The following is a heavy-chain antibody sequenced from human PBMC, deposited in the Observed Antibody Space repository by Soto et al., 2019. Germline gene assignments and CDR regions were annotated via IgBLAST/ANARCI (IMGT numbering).Heavy chain of an antibody. V-gene: IGHV3-53*05. CDR3: GHRSRSYDFSGTDS. CDR1: GFTVSRNY. Sequence: PGGSLRLSCAASGFTVSRNYMSWVRQAPGKGLEWVSVIYSGDKRYSPSLRSRLTITSDTSTNQVVLTMTNMDPVDTATYYCGHRSRSYDFSGTDSWGQGTLVTVSS. J-gene: IGHJ4*02. CDR2: IYSGDKR. D-gene: IGHD3-3*01.